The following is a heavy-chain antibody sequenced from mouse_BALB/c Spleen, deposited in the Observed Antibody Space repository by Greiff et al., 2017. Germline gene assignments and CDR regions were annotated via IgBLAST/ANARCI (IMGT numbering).Heavy chain of an antibody. J-gene: IGHJ4*01. CDR2: ISSGGST. D-gene: IGHD1-1*02. V-gene: IGHV5-6-5*01. CDR3: ARVGGNYPWYAMDY. CDR1: GFTFSSYA. Sequence: EVQGVESGGGLVKPGGSLKLSCAASGFTFSSYAMSWVRQTPEKRLEWVASISSGGSTYYPDSVKGRFTISRDNARNILYLQMSSLRSEDTAMYYCARVGGNYPWYAMDYWGQGTSVTVSS.